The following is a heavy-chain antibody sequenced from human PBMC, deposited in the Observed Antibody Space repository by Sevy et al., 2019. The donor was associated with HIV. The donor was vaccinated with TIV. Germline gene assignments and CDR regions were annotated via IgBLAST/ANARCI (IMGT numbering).Heavy chain of an antibody. V-gene: IGHV1-24*01. CDR2: FDPEDGDPEDGKT. CDR3: ATTKDYYDSSGYPFDY. CDR1: GYTITQFS. D-gene: IGHD3-22*01. J-gene: IGHJ4*02. Sequence: ASVKVSCKVSGYTITQFSMHWVRQAPGKGLEWMTTFDPEDGDPEDGKTIYAQKFLGRVTMTEDTSTDTAYMELSSLRSDDTAVYYCATTKDYYDSSGYPFDYWGQGTLVTVSS.